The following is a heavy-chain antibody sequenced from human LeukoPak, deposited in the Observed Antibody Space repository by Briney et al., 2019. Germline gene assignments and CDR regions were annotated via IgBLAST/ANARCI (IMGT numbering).Heavy chain of an antibody. Sequence: SETLSLTCTVSGGSISSGGYYWSWIRQHPGKGLEWIGYISYTGSTYYNPSLKSRVIISVDTSKTQFSLMLSSVTAADTAVYYCTRNYCSSTSCYKRYFDYWGQGTLVTVSS. CDR1: GGSISSGGYY. V-gene: IGHV4-31*03. J-gene: IGHJ4*02. D-gene: IGHD2-2*02. CDR2: ISYTGST. CDR3: TRNYCSSTSCYKRYFDY.